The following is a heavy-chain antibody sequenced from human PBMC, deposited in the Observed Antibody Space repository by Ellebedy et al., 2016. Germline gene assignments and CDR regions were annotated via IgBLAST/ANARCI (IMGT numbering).Heavy chain of an antibody. D-gene: IGHD3-10*01. Sequence: ASVKVSXKASGYTFTSYGISWVRQAPGQGLEWMGIIRPSTGSTDYAQKFQGRVMMTRDTSTSTVYMELKSLTSEDTAAYYCARDWPLGLRGVTEIDYWGQGTLVTVSS. CDR2: IRPSTGST. CDR1: GYTFTSYG. V-gene: IGHV1-46*01. CDR3: ARDWPLGLRGVTEIDY. J-gene: IGHJ4*02.